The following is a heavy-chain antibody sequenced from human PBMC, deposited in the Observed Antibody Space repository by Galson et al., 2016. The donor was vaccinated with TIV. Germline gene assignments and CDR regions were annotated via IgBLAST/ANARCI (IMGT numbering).Heavy chain of an antibody. Sequence: SVKVSCKASGYTFSYFGVSWVRQAPGQGLEWLGWISAYSGATKHAQKVQGRVTLTTDTSTSTAYLELRSLRFDGTAVYYCARDHPPDGEALTGYSPFNYYALDLWGQGTTVTVSS. CDR1: GYTFSYFG. D-gene: IGHD3-9*01. CDR3: ARDHPPDGEALTGYSPFNYYALDL. V-gene: IGHV1-18*04. J-gene: IGHJ6*02. CDR2: ISAYSGAT.